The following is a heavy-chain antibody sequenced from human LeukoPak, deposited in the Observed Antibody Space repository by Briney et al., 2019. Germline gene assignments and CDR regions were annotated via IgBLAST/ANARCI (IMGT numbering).Heavy chain of an antibody. J-gene: IGHJ6*02. CDR2: IYSGGST. CDR1: GFTVRSNY. CDR3: SRDPDYYFYGMYV. Sequence: GGSLRLSCAASGFTVRSNYMSWVRQAPGKGLEWVSVIYSGGSTYYADSVKGRLTISRDNSKNSLYLQMNSLRAEDMAVYYCSRDPDYYFYGMYVWGQGTTVTVSS. V-gene: IGHV3-66*01.